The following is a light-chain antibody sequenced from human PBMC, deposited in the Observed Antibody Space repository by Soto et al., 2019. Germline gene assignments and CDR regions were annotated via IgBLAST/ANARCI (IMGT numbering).Light chain of an antibody. Sequence: MTQSPSSLSASVGDRVTITCRASRDISNYLAWYQQKPGQAPRLLIYDASSRATGAPARFSGSGSGTDFTLTISSLQSEDFAVYYCQQYYKWPLTFGGGTKVEIK. CDR3: QQYYKWPLT. CDR2: DAS. CDR1: RDISNY. V-gene: IGKV3-15*01. J-gene: IGKJ4*01.